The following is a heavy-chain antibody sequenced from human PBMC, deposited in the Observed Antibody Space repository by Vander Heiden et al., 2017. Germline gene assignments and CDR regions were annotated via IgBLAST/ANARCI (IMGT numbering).Heavy chain of an antibody. V-gene: IGHV3-9*01. CDR1: GFTFDDYA. D-gene: IGHD6-19*01. J-gene: IGHJ4*02. Sequence: DVQLVESGRGLVQPVSSPRPSCAPSGFTFDDYAMHWGRQAPGKGLEWVSGISWNSGSIGYADSVKGRFTISRDNAKNSLYLQMNSLRAEDTALYYCAKDSHSSGLADWGQGTLVTVSS. CDR3: AKDSHSSGLAD. CDR2: ISWNSGSI.